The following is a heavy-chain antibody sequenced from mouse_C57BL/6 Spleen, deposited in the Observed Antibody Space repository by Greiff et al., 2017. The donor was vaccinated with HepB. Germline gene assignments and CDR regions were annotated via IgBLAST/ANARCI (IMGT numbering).Heavy chain of an antibody. CDR2: IHPNSGST. D-gene: IGHD1-2*01. CDR3: ARSLYGGAMDY. J-gene: IGHJ4*01. CDR1: GYTFTSYW. Sequence: QVQLQQSGAELVKPGASVKLSCKASGYTFTSYWMHWVKQRPGQGLEWIGMIHPNSGSTNYNEKFKSKATLTVDKSSSTAYMQLSSLTSEDSAVYYCARSLYGGAMDYWGQGTSVTVSS. V-gene: IGHV1-64*01.